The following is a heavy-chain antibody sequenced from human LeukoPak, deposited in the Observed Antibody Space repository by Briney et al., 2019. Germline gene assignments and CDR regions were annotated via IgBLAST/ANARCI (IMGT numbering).Heavy chain of an antibody. J-gene: IGHJ4*02. CDR1: GGTFSSYA. V-gene: IGHV1-69*05. CDR3: AREGRSLGPYYFDY. CDR2: IIPIFGTA. D-gene: IGHD3-16*02. Sequence: ASVKVSCKASGGTFSSYAISWVRQAPGQGLEWMGRIIPIFGTANYAQKFQGRVTITTDESTSTAYMELSSLRSEDTAVYYCAREGRSLGPYYFDYWGQGTLVTVSS.